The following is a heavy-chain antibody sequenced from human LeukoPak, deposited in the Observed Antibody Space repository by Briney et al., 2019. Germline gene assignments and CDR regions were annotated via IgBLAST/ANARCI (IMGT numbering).Heavy chain of an antibody. V-gene: IGHV1-46*01. J-gene: IGHJ5*02. D-gene: IGHD3-10*01. CDR1: GYTFTSYY. CDR3: ASFYYGSGRGFDP. Sequence: ASVKVSCKASGYTFTSYYMHWVRQAPGQGLEWMEIINPSGGSTSYAQKFQGRVTMTRDTSTSTVYMELSSLRSEDTAVYYCASFYYGSGRGFDPWGQGTLVTVSS. CDR2: INPSGGST.